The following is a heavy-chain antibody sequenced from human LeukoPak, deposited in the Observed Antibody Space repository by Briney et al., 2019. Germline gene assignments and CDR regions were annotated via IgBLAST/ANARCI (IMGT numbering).Heavy chain of an antibody. CDR2: IYYSGST. CDR1: GGSISNKY. Sequence: SETLSLTCTVSGGSISNKYWSWIRQPPGKGLEWIGYIYYSGSTNYNPSLKSRVTILVDTSKNQFSLKLSSVTAADTAVYYCARDRKGVVTALYYFDYWGQGTLVTVSS. CDR3: ARDRKGVVTALYYFDY. V-gene: IGHV4-59*01. J-gene: IGHJ4*02. D-gene: IGHD2-21*02.